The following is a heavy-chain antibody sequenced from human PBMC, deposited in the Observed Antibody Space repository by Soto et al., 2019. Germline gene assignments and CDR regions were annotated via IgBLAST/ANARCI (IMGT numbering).Heavy chain of an antibody. D-gene: IGHD3-9*01. CDR2: ITGNGGST. CDR3: ASSNILTGPIDY. Sequence: EVQLVESGGGLVQPGGSLRLSCAASGFTFSSYAMHWVRQAPGKGLEYVPAITGNGGSTYHANSVKGRFAISRDNSKNTLYLQMGSLRAEDMAVYYCASSNILTGPIDYWGQGTLVAVSS. J-gene: IGHJ4*02. CDR1: GFTFSSYA. V-gene: IGHV3-64*01.